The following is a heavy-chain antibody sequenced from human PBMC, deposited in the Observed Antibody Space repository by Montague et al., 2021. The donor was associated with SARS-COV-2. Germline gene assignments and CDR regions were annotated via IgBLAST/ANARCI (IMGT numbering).Heavy chain of an antibody. Sequence: SETLSLTCAVYGGSFSGYYWSWIRQSPGKGLEWIGEINHSGSTNHNPSLQSRVTISVDKSKNQFSLTLRFLTAADTAVYYCARGARQGYGFRLGSFDSWGQGTLVTVSS. D-gene: IGHD3-10*01. J-gene: IGHJ4*02. CDR3: ARGARQGYGFRLGSFDS. CDR2: INHSGST. CDR1: GGSFSGYY. V-gene: IGHV4-34*01.